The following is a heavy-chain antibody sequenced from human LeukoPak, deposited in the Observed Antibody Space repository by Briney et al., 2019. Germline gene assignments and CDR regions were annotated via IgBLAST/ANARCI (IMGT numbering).Heavy chain of an antibody. J-gene: IGHJ5*02. D-gene: IGHD2-2*01. CDR1: GLTFTSYA. CDR3: AREDCSSTSCYRLYSWFDP. CDR2: INPNSGGT. Sequence: ASVKVSCKASGLTFTSYAMHWVRQAPGQSLEWMGWINPNSGGTNYAQKFQGRVTMTRDTSISTAYMELSRLRSDDTAVYYCAREDCSSTSCYRLYSWFDPWGQGTLVTVSS. V-gene: IGHV1-2*02.